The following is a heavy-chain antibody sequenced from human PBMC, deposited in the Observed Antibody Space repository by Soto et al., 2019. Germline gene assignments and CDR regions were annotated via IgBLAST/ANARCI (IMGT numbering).Heavy chain of an antibody. CDR1: GFTFSSYG. CDR2: ISYDGSNK. Sequence: PGGSLRLSCAASGFTFSSYGMHWVRQAPGKGLEWVAVISYDGSNKYYADSVKGRFTISRDNSKNTLYLQMNSLRAEDTAVYYCAKGSSWSYPIDYWGQGTLVTVSS. CDR3: AKGSSWSYPIDY. V-gene: IGHV3-30*18. D-gene: IGHD6-13*01. J-gene: IGHJ4*02.